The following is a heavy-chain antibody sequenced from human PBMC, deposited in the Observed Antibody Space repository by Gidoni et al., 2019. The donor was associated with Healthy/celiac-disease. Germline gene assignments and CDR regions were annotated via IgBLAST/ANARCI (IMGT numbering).Heavy chain of an antibody. CDR2: ICSSSSTI. CDR3: ARDRGSGDI. D-gene: IGHD6-19*01. CDR1: GFTFSSYS. Sequence: EVQLVESGGGLVQPGGSLRLSCSASGFTFSSYSMNWVRQAPGKGLEWVSYICSSSSTIYYADSVKGRFTISRDNAKNSLYLQMNSLRAEDTAVYYCARDRGSGDIWGQGTMVTVSS. J-gene: IGHJ3*02. V-gene: IGHV3-48*01.